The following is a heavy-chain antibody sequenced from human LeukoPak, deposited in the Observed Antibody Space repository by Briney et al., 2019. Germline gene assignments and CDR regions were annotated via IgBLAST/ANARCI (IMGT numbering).Heavy chain of an antibody. CDR2: ISSSSSTI. CDR3: ARVILDRSGSQSFDY. J-gene: IGHJ4*02. D-gene: IGHD3-10*01. CDR1: GFTFSSYS. V-gene: IGHV3-48*01. Sequence: PGGSLRLSCAASGFTFSSYSMNWVRQAPGKGLEWVSYISSSSSTIYYADSVKGRFTISRDNAKNSLYLQMNSLRAEDTAVYYCARVILDRSGSQSFDYWGQGTLVTVSS.